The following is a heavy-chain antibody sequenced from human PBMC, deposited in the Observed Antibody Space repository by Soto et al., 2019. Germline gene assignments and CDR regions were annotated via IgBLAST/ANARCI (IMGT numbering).Heavy chain of an antibody. Sequence: RASVKVSCKVSGYTLTELSMHWVRQAPGKGHEWMGGFDPEDGETIYAQKFQGRVTMTEETSTDTAYMELSSLRSEDTAVYYCATVRKRGRSSWYPICYYGMAVWGQGNTVTVSS. CDR3: ATVRKRGRSSWYPICYYGMAV. V-gene: IGHV1-24*01. CDR1: GYTLTELS. CDR2: FDPEDGET. D-gene: IGHD6-13*01. J-gene: IGHJ6*02.